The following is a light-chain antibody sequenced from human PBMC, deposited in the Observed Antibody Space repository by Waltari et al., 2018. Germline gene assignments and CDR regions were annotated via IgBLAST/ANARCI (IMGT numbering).Light chain of an antibody. CDR2: WAS. CDR1: QSVLYSSNNKNY. V-gene: IGKV4-1*01. CDR3: QQYYSTPLT. Sequence: VSLGERATINCKSSQSVLYSSNNKNYLAWYQQKPGQPPKLLIYWASTRESGVPDRFSGSGSGTDFTLTISSLQAEDVAVYYCQQYYSTPLTFGPGTKVDI. J-gene: IGKJ3*01.